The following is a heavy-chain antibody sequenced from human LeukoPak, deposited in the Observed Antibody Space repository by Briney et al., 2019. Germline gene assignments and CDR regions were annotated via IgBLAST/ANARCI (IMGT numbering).Heavy chain of an antibody. V-gene: IGHV3-7*03. CDR3: AREERLIAATGRGAFDY. J-gene: IGHJ4*02. Sequence: GGSLRLSCAASGFTFSSYWMSWVRQASGKGLEWVANIKQDGSEKYYVDSVKGRFTISRDNAKNSLYLQMNSLRAEDTAVYYCAREERLIAATGRGAFDYWGQGTLVTVSS. D-gene: IGHD6-13*01. CDR2: IKQDGSEK. CDR1: GFTFSSYW.